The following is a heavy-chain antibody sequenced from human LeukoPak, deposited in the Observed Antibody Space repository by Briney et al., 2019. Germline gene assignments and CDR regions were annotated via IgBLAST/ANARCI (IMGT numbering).Heavy chain of an antibody. Sequence: GGSLRLSCAATEFSFSSYWMAWVRQAPGKGLEWVANIKPDGSENEYVDSVKGRFRVSRDNAKKSLYLEMNSLRAEDTAVYYCARWRGEQSEFDYWGQGTLVTVS. CDR3: ARWRGEQSEFDY. CDR2: IKPDGSEN. D-gene: IGHD1-26*01. J-gene: IGHJ4*02. CDR1: EFSFSSYW. V-gene: IGHV3-7*01.